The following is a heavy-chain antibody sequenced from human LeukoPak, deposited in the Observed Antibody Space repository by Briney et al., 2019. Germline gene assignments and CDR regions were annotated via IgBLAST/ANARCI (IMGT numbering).Heavy chain of an antibody. Sequence: ASVKVSCKASGYTFTGYYMHWVRQAPGQGLEWMGRINPNRGGTNYAQKFQGRVTMTRDTSISTAYMELSRLRSDDTAVYYCARGSTYYYDSSGYYRDYWGQGTLVTVSS. V-gene: IGHV1-2*06. CDR1: GYTFTGYY. J-gene: IGHJ4*02. CDR2: INPNRGGT. CDR3: ARGSTYYYDSSGYYRDY. D-gene: IGHD3-22*01.